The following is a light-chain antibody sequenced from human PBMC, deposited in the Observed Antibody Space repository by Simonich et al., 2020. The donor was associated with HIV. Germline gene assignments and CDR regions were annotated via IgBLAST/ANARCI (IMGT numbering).Light chain of an antibody. J-gene: IGLJ2*01. CDR1: NIGSTS. CDR3: QVWDTSSDHPRV. Sequence: SYVLTQPPSVSVAPGQTARITCGGNNIGSTSVHWYQQTPGQAPVLVVYDDSHRPSGIPERFSGSNSGNTATLTSSRVEAGDEADYSCQVWDTSSDHPRVFGGGTKLTVL. V-gene: IGLV3-21*02. CDR2: DDS.